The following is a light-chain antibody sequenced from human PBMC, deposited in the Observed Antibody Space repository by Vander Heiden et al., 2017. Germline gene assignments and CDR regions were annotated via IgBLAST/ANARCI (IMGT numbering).Light chain of an antibody. J-gene: IGKJ5*01. Sequence: DIQLTQSPSTLSASVGDRVTITCRASQSISGGLAGYQQKPGKAPRLLIYRASSLESGVPSRFSGSGSTTEFTLTISSLQPDDFATYYCQRYDTYLITFGQGTRLEIK. CDR3: QRYDTYLIT. V-gene: IGKV1-5*03. CDR1: QSISGG. CDR2: RAS.